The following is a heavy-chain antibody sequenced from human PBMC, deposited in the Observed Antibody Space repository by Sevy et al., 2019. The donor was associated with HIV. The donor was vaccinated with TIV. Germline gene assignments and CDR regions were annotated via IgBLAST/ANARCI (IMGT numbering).Heavy chain of an antibody. V-gene: IGHV3-7*04. Sequence: GGSLRLSCAASGFSFSSYWLSWVGQAPGKGLEWLANINQDGTEKYYVDSVKGRFTISRGNAENSLYLHMNSLRVEDTAMYYCARVYSGYDYGYWGQGTLVTVSS. CDR3: ARVYSGYDYGY. D-gene: IGHD5-12*01. CDR1: GFSFSSYW. J-gene: IGHJ4*02. CDR2: INQDGTEK.